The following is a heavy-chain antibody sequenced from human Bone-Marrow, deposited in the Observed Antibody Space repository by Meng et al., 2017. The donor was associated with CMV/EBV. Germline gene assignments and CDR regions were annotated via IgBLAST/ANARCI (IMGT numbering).Heavy chain of an antibody. D-gene: IGHD3-3*01. CDR3: ARDREEYYDFWSGFFGWFDP. J-gene: IGHJ5*02. V-gene: IGHV4-34*01. CDR1: GGSFSGYY. Sequence: GSLRLSCAVYGGSFSGYYWSWIRQPPGKGLEWIGEINHSGSTNYNPSLKSRVTISVDTSKNQFSLKLSSVTAADTAVYYCARDREEYYDFWSGFFGWFDPWGQGTLVTVSS. CDR2: INHSGST.